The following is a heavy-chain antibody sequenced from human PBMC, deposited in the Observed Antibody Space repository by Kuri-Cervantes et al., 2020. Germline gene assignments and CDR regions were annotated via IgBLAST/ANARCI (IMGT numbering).Heavy chain of an antibody. CDR2: IDPNSGGT. J-gene: IGHJ2*01. D-gene: IGHD2-8*01. V-gene: IGHV1-2*02. CDR3: ARVNRYAYWYFDL. CDR1: GYTFTSYG. Sequence: ASVKVSCKASGYTFTSYGISWVRQAPGQGLEWMGWIDPNSGGTNYVQKFQGRVTMTRDTSISTAYMELSRLRSDDTAVYYCARVNRYAYWYFDLWGRGTLVTVSS.